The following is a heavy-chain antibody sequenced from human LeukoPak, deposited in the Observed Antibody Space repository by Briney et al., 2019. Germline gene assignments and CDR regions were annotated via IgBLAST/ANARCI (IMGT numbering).Heavy chain of an antibody. J-gene: IGHJ4*02. Sequence: PGGSLRLSCAAPGFTFSTYAMSWVRQAPGKGLEWVSHFGGSGGTIYYADSVKGRFTISRDNSKNTLYLQMNSLRAEDTAVYYCARSDCGGDCHLLDYWGQGTLVTVSS. V-gene: IGHV3-23*01. D-gene: IGHD2-21*02. CDR3: ARSDCGGDCHLLDY. CDR2: FGGSGGTI. CDR1: GFTFSTYA.